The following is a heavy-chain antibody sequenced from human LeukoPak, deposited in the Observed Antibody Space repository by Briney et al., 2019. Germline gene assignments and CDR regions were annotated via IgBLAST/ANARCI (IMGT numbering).Heavy chain of an antibody. Sequence: GGSLRLSCAASGFTFSSYAMTWVRQAPGKGLEWVSTISGRDGNTYYANSVKGRFTISRDNSKNTLYLQMSSLRAEDTAVYYCAKGVSSSSPFDYWGQGTLVTVSS. CDR3: AKGVSSSSPFDY. V-gene: IGHV3-23*01. D-gene: IGHD6-6*01. CDR2: ISGRDGNT. J-gene: IGHJ4*02. CDR1: GFTFSSYA.